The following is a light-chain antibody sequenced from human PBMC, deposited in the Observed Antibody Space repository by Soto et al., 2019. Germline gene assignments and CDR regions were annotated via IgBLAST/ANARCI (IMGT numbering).Light chain of an antibody. CDR3: SSYSISTAYL. J-gene: IGLJ1*01. CDR2: EVS. Sequence: QSALTKPASVSGSPGQSITISCTGTSSDVGGYDYVSWYQLHPGKAPKLMVFEVSNRPSGVSYRFSGSKSGNTASLTISGLQAKDEVDYFCSSYSISTAYLFGTGTKVTVL. V-gene: IGLV2-14*01. CDR1: SSDVGGYDY.